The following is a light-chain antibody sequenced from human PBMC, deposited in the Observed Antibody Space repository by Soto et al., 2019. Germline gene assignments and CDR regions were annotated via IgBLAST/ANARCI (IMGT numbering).Light chain of an antibody. Sequence: QSVLTQPASVSGSPGQSITFSCTGTSSDIGVYNYVSWYQQHPGKAPKLMIYEVNNRPSGVSNHFSGSKSGNTASLTISGLQAEDEADYYCSSYTTSNTYVFGTGTKLTVL. CDR1: SSDIGVYNY. V-gene: IGLV2-14*01. CDR3: SSYTTSNTYV. CDR2: EVN. J-gene: IGLJ1*01.